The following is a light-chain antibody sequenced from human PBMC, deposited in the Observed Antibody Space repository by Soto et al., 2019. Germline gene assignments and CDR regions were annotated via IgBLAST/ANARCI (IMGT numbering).Light chain of an antibody. CDR1: SSDVGGYNY. Sequence: ALTQPRSVSGSPGQSVTISCTGTSSDVGGYNYVSWYQQHPGKAPKLMIYDVGKRPSGVPDRFSGSKSGNTASLTISGLQAEDEADYYCCSYAGSYTYVFGTGTKVTVL. CDR3: CSYAGSYTYV. CDR2: DVG. V-gene: IGLV2-11*01. J-gene: IGLJ1*01.